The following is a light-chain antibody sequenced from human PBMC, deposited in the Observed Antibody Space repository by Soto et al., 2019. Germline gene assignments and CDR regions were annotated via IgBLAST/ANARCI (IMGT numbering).Light chain of an antibody. V-gene: IGKV3-11*01. CDR2: DAS. CDR1: QSVNRY. J-gene: IGKJ5*01. Sequence: ENVLTQSKATMSFSPLERAKLYCCSSQSVNRYLVWYQQKPGQAPRLLMYDASKRATGIPARFSGSGSGTDFTLTISSLEPEDFAVYYCQQYGSSPITFGQGPRLEI. CDR3: QQYGSSPIT.